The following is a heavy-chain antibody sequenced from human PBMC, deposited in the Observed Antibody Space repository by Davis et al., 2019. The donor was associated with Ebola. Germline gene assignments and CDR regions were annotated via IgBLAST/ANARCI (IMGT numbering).Heavy chain of an antibody. J-gene: IGHJ6*02. CDR1: GGSISHHY. D-gene: IGHD3-9*01. CDR3: ARLRRELLTQFWTYHYYGMDV. V-gene: IGHV4-59*08. Sequence: MPSETLSLTCTVSGGSISHHYWTWIRQSPGKGLEWIGYIYDSGSSNYNPSLQSRITMSLGTLKKQFSLSLSSVTAADTAVYYCARLRRELLTQFWTYHYYGMDVWGQGITVTVSS. CDR2: IYDSGSS.